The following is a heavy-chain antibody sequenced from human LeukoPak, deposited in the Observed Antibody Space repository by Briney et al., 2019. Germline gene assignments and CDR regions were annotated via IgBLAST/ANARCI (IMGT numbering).Heavy chain of an antibody. V-gene: IGHV4-4*09. CDR1: GGSISSYY. CDR3: ARGGSLITMASL. Sequence: SETLSLTCTVSGGSISSYYWSWIRQPPGKGLEWIRYIYASGTSTYNPSLKSRVTISVDTSKNQFSLQLSSVTAADTAVYYCARGGSLITMASLWGQGTLVTVSS. D-gene: IGHD3-10*01. J-gene: IGHJ4*02. CDR2: IYASGTS.